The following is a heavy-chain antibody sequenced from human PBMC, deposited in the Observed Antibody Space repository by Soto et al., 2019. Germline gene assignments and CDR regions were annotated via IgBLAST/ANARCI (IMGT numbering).Heavy chain of an antibody. CDR2: ISYDGSNK. CDR1: GFTFSSYA. J-gene: IGHJ6*02. CDR3: AREFGVRSGWSWGALRGDYGMDV. V-gene: IGHV3-30-3*01. Sequence: QVQLVESGGGVVQPGRSLRLSCAASGFTFSSYAMHWVRQAPGKGLEWVAVISYDGSNKYYADSVKGRFTISRDNSKNTLYLQMNSLRAEDTAVYYCAREFGVRSGWSWGALRGDYGMDVWGQGTTVTVSS. D-gene: IGHD6-19*01.